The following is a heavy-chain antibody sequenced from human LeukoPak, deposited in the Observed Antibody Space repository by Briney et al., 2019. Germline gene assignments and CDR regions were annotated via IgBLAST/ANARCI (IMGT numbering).Heavy chain of an antibody. CDR2: ISGDGGST. CDR3: AKLAGTGGFDY. V-gene: IGHV3-43*02. Sequence: GGSLRLSCAASGFTFDDYAMHWVRQAPGKGLEWVSLISGDGGSTYYADSVKGRLTISRDNAKNSLYLQMNSLRAEDTALYYCAKLAGTGGFDYWGQGTLVTVSS. CDR1: GFTFDDYA. D-gene: IGHD6-19*01. J-gene: IGHJ4*02.